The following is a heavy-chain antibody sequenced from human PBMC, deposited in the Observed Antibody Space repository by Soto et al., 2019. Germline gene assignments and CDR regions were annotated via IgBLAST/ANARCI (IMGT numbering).Heavy chain of an antibody. J-gene: IGHJ6*02. D-gene: IGHD6-19*01. CDR3: ARPTRQWLGLRYYYGMDV. V-gene: IGHV4-34*01. Sequence: SETLALTCAVYGGSFSGYYWSWIRQPPGKGLEWIGEINHSGSTNYNPSLKSRVTISVDTSKNQFSLKLSSVTAADTAVYYCARPTRQWLGLRYYYGMDVWGQGTTVTVSS. CDR2: INHSGST. CDR1: GGSFSGYY.